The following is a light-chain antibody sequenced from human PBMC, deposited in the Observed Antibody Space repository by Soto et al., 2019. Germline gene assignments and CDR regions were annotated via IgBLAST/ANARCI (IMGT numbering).Light chain of an antibody. Sequence: EIVLTQSPGTLSLSPGERATLSCRASQSVSSSYLAWYQQKPGQAPRLLIYGASSRATGIPDRFSGSGSGTDFTLTISRLEPEDFAVYYCQQYGSIRGTFGQGTKVEIK. V-gene: IGKV3-20*01. J-gene: IGKJ1*01. CDR3: QQYGSIRGT. CDR1: QSVSSSY. CDR2: GAS.